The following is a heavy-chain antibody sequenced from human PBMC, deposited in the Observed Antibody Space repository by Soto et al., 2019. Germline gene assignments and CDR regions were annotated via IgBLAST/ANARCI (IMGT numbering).Heavy chain of an antibody. CDR2: ISSSSYI. J-gene: IGHJ6*03. Sequence: GGSLRLSCATSGITFSSYSMNWVRQAPGKRLDWVSSISSSSYIYYADSEKRRFTISSDNAKNSLYQQINSLNAESTTSYYRARDLSKGTALRYFDWLLAPMDVWGKEPTVTVSS. CDR3: ARDLSKGTALRYFDWLLAPMDV. D-gene: IGHD3-9*01. V-gene: IGHV3-21*03. CDR1: GITFSSYS.